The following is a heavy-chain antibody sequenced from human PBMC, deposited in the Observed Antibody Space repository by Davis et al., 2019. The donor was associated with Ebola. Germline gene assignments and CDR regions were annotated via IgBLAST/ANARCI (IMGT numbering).Heavy chain of an antibody. CDR3: ARRVYQRTWADYYYYYYMDV. CDR1: GFTFSSYS. Sequence: GESLKISCAASGFTFSSYSMNWVRQAPGKGLEWVSYISSSSSTIYYADSVKGRFTISRDNAKNSLYLQMNSLRDEDTAVYYCARRVYQRTWADYYYYYYMDVWGKGTTVTVSS. D-gene: IGHD6-25*01. V-gene: IGHV3-48*02. J-gene: IGHJ6*03. CDR2: ISSSSSTI.